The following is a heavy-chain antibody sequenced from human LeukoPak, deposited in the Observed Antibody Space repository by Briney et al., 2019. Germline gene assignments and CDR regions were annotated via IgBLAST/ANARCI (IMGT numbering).Heavy chain of an antibody. V-gene: IGHV4-38-2*02. CDR2: IYHGGTT. Sequence: SETLSLTCTVSGYSISSGYYWGWIRQPPGKGLEWIGSIYHGGTTYYNPSLKSRVTISVDTSKNQFSLKLSSVTAADTAVYYCARRRVGDAFDIWGQETMVTVSS. J-gene: IGHJ3*02. CDR3: ARRRVGDAFDI. D-gene: IGHD3-10*01. CDR1: GYSISSGYY.